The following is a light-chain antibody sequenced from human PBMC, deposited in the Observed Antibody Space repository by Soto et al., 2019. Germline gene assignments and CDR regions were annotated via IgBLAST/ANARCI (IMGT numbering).Light chain of an antibody. J-gene: IGKJ1*01. V-gene: IGKV4-1*01. CDR3: QQYYTPPWT. CDR1: RSVFYSSNNKNY. CDR2: WAS. Sequence: DIVMTQSPDSLAVSLGERATIICKSSRSVFYSSNNKNYLAWYQKRPGQSPKLLIYWASTRESGVPDRFSGSGSGTNFTLNINSLQAEDVAIYYCQQYYTPPWTFGQGPKVEIK.